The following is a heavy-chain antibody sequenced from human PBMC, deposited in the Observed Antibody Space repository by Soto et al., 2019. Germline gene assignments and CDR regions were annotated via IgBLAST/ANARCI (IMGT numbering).Heavy chain of an antibody. CDR1: GGSFSGYY. D-gene: IGHD6-6*01. CDR2: INHSGST. Sequence: QVQLQQWGAGLLKPSETLSLTCAVYGGSFSGYYWSWIRQPPGKGLEWIGEINHSGSTNYNPSLKSRVTISVDMSKNQFSLKLSSVTAADTAVYYCGSGLVLLRGYDYWGQGTLVTVSS. J-gene: IGHJ4*02. CDR3: GSGLVLLRGYDY. V-gene: IGHV4-34*01.